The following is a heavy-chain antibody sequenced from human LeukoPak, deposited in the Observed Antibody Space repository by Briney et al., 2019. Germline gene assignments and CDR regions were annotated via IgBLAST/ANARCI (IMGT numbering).Heavy chain of an antibody. CDR3: TNPHSYGMDV. V-gene: IGHV3-23*01. CDR2: ISGSGGST. Sequence: GGSLRLSCAASGFTFSSYAMSWVRQAPGKGLEWVSAISGSGGSTYYADSVKGRFTISRDNSKNTLYLQMNSLKTEDTAVYYCTNPHSYGMDVWGQGTTVTVSS. J-gene: IGHJ6*02. CDR1: GFTFSSYA.